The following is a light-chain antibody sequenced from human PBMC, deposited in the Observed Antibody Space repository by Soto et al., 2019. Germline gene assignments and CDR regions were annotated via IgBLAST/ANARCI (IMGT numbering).Light chain of an antibody. CDR2: GAF. CDR3: QQSFRTPRT. V-gene: IGKV1-6*01. Sequence: IEMTQSPSSLSASVGDRVTITCRASQGIRNDLGWYQQKPGNAPKLLIYGAFNLQTGVPSRFSGSGFGTDFILTISNLQPEDFAIYYCQQSFRTPRTFGQGTKVDIK. CDR1: QGIRND. J-gene: IGKJ1*01.